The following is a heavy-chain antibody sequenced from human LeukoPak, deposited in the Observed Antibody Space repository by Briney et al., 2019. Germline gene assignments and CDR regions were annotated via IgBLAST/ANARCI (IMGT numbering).Heavy chain of an antibody. CDR2: INPSGGST. Sequence: ASVKGSCKASGYTFTSDYMHWVRQAPGQGLEWMGIINPSGGSTSYAQKFQGRVTMTRDMSTSTVYMELSSLRSEDTAVYYCARDSPIDGYNYYFDYWGQGTLVTVSS. CDR1: GYTFTSDY. D-gene: IGHD5-24*01. V-gene: IGHV1-46*01. J-gene: IGHJ4*02. CDR3: ARDSPIDGYNYYFDY.